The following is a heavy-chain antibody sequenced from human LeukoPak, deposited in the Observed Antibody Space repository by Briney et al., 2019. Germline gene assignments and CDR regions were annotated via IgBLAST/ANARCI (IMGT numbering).Heavy chain of an antibody. CDR2: INPSGGST. D-gene: IGHD5-12*01. V-gene: IGHV1-46*01. Sequence: ASVKVSCKASGYTFTSYYMHWVRQAPGQGLEWMGIINPSGGSTNYAQKLQGRVTMTTDTSTSTAYMELRSLRSDDTAVYYCARGPRTFMGDIVATILLYWGQGTLVTVSS. J-gene: IGHJ4*02. CDR3: ARGPRTFMGDIVATILLY. CDR1: GYTFTSYY.